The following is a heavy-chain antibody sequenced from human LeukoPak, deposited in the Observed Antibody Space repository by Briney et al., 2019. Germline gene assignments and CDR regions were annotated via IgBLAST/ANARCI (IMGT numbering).Heavy chain of an antibody. Sequence: GESLRISCKGSGYSFTSYWIGWVRQMPGKGLEWMGIIYPGDSDTRYSPSFQCQVTISAATSIRTAYLQWTSLKASDTAMYYCARRREDYYGMDVWGQGTPVTVSS. J-gene: IGHJ6*02. V-gene: IGHV5-51*01. CDR1: GYSFTSYW. CDR2: IYPGDSDT. CDR3: ARRREDYYGMDV.